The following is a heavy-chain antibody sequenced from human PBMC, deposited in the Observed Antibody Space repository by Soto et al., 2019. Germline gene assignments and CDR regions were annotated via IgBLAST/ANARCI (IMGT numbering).Heavy chain of an antibody. V-gene: IGHV3-48*01. J-gene: IGHJ6*03. CDR2: ISSSSSTI. CDR3: ARDQEDIVATTYSYYYYMDV. CDR1: GFTFSSYS. Sequence: GGSLRLSCAASGFTFSSYSMNWVRQAPGKGLEWVSYISSSSSTIYYADSVKGRFTISRDNAKNSLYLQMNSLRAEDTAVYYCARDQEDIVATTYSYYYYMDVWGKGTTVTVSS. D-gene: IGHD5-12*01.